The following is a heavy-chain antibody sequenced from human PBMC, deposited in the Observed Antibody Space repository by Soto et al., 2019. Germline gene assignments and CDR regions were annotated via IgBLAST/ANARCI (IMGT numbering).Heavy chain of an antibody. CDR2: ISSSGSTI. CDR1: GFTFSDYY. Sequence: PGGSLRLTCAASGFTFSDYYMSWIRQAPGKGLEWVSYISSSGSTIYYADSVKGRFTISRDNAKNSLYLQMNSLRAEDTAVYYCAGGREYSGYAPWYYYYMDVWGKGTTVTVSS. J-gene: IGHJ6*03. CDR3: AGGREYSGYAPWYYYYMDV. V-gene: IGHV3-11*01. D-gene: IGHD5-12*01.